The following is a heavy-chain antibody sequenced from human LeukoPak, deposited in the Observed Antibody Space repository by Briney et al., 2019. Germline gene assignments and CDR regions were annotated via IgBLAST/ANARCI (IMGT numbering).Heavy chain of an antibody. Sequence: GASVKVSCKASRYTFTSYYMHWVRQAPGQGLEWMGIINPSGGSTSYAQKFQGRVTMTRNTSISTAYMELSSLRSEDTAVYYCARGPGSHVGYWGQGTLVTVSS. J-gene: IGHJ4*02. CDR1: RYTFTSYY. V-gene: IGHV1-46*01. CDR3: ARGPGSHVGY. CDR2: INPSGGST. D-gene: IGHD3-16*01.